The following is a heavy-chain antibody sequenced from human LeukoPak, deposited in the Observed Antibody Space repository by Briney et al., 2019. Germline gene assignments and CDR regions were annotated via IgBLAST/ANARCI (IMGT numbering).Heavy chain of an antibody. V-gene: IGHV3-74*01. CDR1: GFTFSSCW. CDR3: TRDFLHGGV. D-gene: IGHD3-10*01. J-gene: IGHJ4*02. CDR2: INTDGTTT. Sequence: GGSLRLSCAASGFTFSSCWMHWVRQVPGKGLVWVSRINTDGTTTSYADSVKGRFTISRDNAKNTLYLQMNSLRAEDTAVYYCTRDFLHGGVWGQGTLVTVSS.